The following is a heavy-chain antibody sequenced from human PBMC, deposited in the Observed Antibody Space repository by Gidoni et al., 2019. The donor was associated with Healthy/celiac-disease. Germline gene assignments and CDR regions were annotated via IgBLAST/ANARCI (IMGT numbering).Heavy chain of an antibody. J-gene: IGHJ4*02. CDR1: GYSISSYY. V-gene: IGHV4-4*07. D-gene: IGHD4-17*01. Sequence: QVQLQESGPGLVNPSETLSLICTVSGYSISSYYWSWIRQPAGKGLEWIGRIYTSGSTNYNPSLKSRVTMSVDTSKNQFSLKLSSVTAADTAVYYCALTTVTTLSFDYWGQGTVVTVSS. CDR3: ALTTVTTLSFDY. CDR2: IYTSGST.